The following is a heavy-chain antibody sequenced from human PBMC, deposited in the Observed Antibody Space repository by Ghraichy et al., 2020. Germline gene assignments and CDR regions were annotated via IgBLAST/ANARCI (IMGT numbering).Heavy chain of an antibody. CDR1: GFTFSSYS. CDR2: ISSSSSYI. Sequence: GGSLRLSCAASGFTFSSYSMNWVRQAPGKGLEWVSSISSSSSYIYYADSVKGRFTISRDNAKNSLYLQMNSLRAEDTAVYYCARDSATFGGVSHFDYWGQGTLVTVSS. D-gene: IGHD3-16*01. J-gene: IGHJ4*02. V-gene: IGHV3-21*01. CDR3: ARDSATFGGVSHFDY.